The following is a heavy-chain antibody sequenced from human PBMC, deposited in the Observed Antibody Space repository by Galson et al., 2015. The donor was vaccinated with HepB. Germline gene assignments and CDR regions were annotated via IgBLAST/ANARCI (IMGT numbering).Heavy chain of an antibody. CDR3: ARGRITIFGVVIIRLTGFDY. CDR2: ISSSGSTI. V-gene: IGHV3-48*03. D-gene: IGHD3-3*01. J-gene: IGHJ4*02. CDR1: GFTFSSYE. Sequence: SLRLSCAASGFTFSSYEMNWVRQAPGKGLEWVSYISSSGSTIYYADSVKGRFTISRDNAKNSLYLQMNSLRAEDTAVYYCARGRITIFGVVIIRLTGFDYWGQGTLVTVSS.